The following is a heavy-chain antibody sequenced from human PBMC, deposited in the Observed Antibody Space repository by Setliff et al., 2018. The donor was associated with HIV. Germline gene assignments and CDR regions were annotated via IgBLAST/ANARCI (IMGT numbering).Heavy chain of an antibody. J-gene: IGHJ5*02. CDR3: AALSLRTNTVYGVVSTRFDP. CDR2: IKEDGSEK. CDR1: EFSFSRFW. D-gene: IGHD3-3*01. V-gene: IGHV3-7*03. Sequence: GGSLRLSCAASEFSFSRFWMNWVRQAPGKGLEWVANIKEDGSEKNYADSVKGRFTISRDNAKNSLYLQMNSLRAEDTAVYYCAALSLRTNTVYGVVSTRFDPWGQGTLVTVSS.